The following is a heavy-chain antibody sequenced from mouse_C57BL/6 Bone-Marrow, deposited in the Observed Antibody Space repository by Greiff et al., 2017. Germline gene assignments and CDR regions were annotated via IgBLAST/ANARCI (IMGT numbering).Heavy chain of an antibody. D-gene: IGHD1-1*01. CDR3: ARKGGMTTVVDWYFDV. J-gene: IGHJ1*03. CDR1: GYTFTSYW. CDR2: INPSNGGP. Sequence: VQLQQPGTELVKPGASVKLSCKASGYTFTSYWMHWVKQRPGQGLEWIGNINPSNGGPNYTEKFKSKATLTVDKSSSTAYMQLSSLTSEDSAVYYGARKGGMTTVVDWYFDVWGTGTTVTVSS. V-gene: IGHV1-53*01.